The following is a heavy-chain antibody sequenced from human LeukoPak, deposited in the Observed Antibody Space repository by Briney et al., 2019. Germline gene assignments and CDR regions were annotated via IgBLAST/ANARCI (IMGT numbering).Heavy chain of an antibody. V-gene: IGHV1-69*05. J-gene: IGHJ6*03. CDR1: GYYFSSNG. Sequence: SVKVSCKAYGYYFSSNGISWVRLAPGQGLEWMGGIIPIFGTANYAQKFQGRVTITTDESTSTAYMELSSLRSEDTAVYYCARGYCSSTSCPARGSHYYYMDVWGKGTTVTVSS. CDR2: IIPIFGTA. CDR3: ARGYCSSTSCPARGSHYYYMDV. D-gene: IGHD2-2*01.